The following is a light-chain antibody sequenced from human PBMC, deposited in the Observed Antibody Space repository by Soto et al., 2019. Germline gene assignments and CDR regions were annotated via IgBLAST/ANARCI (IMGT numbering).Light chain of an antibody. CDR1: QSVTTSH. V-gene: IGKV3-20*01. CDR2: IAS. Sequence: EIVMTQCPGTLCMSPGERATLSCRPMQSVTTSHLARYQQKPGQAPRLLREIASARATGFPGRVSCSGSGTHFTLTISRLEPEDFAVYYCQQYAGSPYTCGQGTKLEI. CDR3: QQYAGSPYT. J-gene: IGKJ2*01.